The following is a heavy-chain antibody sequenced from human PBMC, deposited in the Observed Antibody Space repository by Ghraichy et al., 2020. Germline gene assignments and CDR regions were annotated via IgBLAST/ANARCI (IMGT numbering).Heavy chain of an antibody. Sequence: SETLSLTCTVSGGSISSSSYYWGWIRQPPGKGLEWIGNMYYSGSTYYNPSLKSRLTISVDTSKNQFSLSLSSVTAADTAVYYCARLTKQGDFWSGYPPAHWGQGTLVTVSS. CDR1: GGSISSSSYY. CDR3: ARLTKQGDFWSGYPPAH. D-gene: IGHD3-3*01. CDR2: MYYSGST. V-gene: IGHV4-39*01. J-gene: IGHJ4*02.